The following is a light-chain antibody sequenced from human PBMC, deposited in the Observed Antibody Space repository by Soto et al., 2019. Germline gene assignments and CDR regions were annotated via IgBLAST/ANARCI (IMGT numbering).Light chain of an antibody. J-gene: IGKJ2*01. CDR3: QLYNDWPQYT. V-gene: IGKV3D-15*01. CDR1: QSVGSN. Sequence: EIVMTQSPATLSVSPGERATVSCRASQSVGSNLAWYQQKPGQAPRLLIYGASTRASGIPARFTGSGSGTELPLTISSLQSEDFAHYCWQLYNDWPQYTFGQGTNLE. CDR2: GAS.